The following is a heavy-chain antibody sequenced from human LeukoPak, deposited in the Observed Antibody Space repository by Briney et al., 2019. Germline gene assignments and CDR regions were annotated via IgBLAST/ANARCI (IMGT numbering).Heavy chain of an antibody. CDR3: ARVGATQEVDY. V-gene: IGHV4-38-2*02. CDR1: GYSISSGYY. J-gene: IGHJ4*02. Sequence: KPSGTLSLTCTVSGYSISSGYYWGWIRQPPGKGLEWIGSIYHSGSTYYNPSLKSRVTISVDTSKNQFSLKLSSVTAADTAVYYCARVGATQEVDYWGQGTLVTVSS. D-gene: IGHD1-26*01. CDR2: IYHSGST.